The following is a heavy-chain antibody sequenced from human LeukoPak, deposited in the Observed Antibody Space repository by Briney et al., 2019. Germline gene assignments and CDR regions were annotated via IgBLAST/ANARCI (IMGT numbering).Heavy chain of an antibody. V-gene: IGHV5-51*01. D-gene: IGHD3-10*01. CDR3: ATRYGSGTYYPFDY. J-gene: IGHJ4*02. Sequence: GESLKISCKGSGYNFINYWIGWVRQVPGKGLEWMGIIYPRDSETRYRPSFQGQVTILLDKSINAAYLQWSSLKASDTAIYYCATRYGSGTYYPFDYWGQGTLVTVSS. CDR2: IYPRDSET. CDR1: GYNFINYW.